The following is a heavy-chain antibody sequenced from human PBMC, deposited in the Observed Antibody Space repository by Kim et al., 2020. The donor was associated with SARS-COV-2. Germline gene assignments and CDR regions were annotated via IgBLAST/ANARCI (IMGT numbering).Heavy chain of an antibody. V-gene: IGHV4-38-2*02. D-gene: IGHD5-12*01. J-gene: IGHJ4*02. Sequence: SETLSLTCTVSGYSISSGYYWGWIRQPPGKGLEWIGSIYHSGSTYYNPSLKSRVTISVDTSKNQFSLKLSSVTAADPAVYYCASGGWLRNWGQGTLVTVS. CDR3: ASGGWLRN. CDR2: IYHSGST. CDR1: GYSISSGYY.